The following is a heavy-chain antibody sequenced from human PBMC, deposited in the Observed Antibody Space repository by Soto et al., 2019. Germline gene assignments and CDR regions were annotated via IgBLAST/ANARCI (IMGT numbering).Heavy chain of an antibody. V-gene: IGHV4-59*01. CDR1: GRSISTYY. D-gene: IGHD6-19*01. CDR2: IFHTGTP. CDR3: ARSVAVPGAHIDY. Sequence: SETLSLICSGAGRSISTYYWSWIRHPPGGGLEWIGYIFHTGTPRYSPSLESRVTISVDSSKNQVYLKLTSVTAADTAVYFCARSVAVPGAHIDYWGQGTQVTVSS. J-gene: IGHJ4*02.